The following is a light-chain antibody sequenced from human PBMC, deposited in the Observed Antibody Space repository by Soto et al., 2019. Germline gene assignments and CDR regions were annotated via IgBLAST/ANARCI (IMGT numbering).Light chain of an antibody. CDR2: DVN. CDR1: SSDVGGSNY. CDR3: VSYAGSSQPA. Sequence: QSALTQPPSVSGSPGQSVAISCSGTSSDVGGSNYVSWYQQYPGRAPKLMIYDVNKRPSGVPDRFFGSKSGNTASLTVSGLQAEDEADYYCVSYAGSSQPAFGGGTKLTVL. J-gene: IGLJ2*01. V-gene: IGLV2-8*01.